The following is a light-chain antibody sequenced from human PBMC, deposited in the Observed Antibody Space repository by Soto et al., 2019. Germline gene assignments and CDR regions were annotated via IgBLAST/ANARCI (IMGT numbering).Light chain of an antibody. Sequence: DITMTQSPSSLSACVGDRVTITCQASQNINNYLNWYQQKPGRAPKLLIYDASNLEAGVPSRFRGSGSGTDFTFTISRLQPEDIATYYCQQYENLPTFGQGTRLEIK. J-gene: IGKJ5*01. CDR1: QNINNY. CDR2: DAS. V-gene: IGKV1-33*01. CDR3: QQYENLPT.